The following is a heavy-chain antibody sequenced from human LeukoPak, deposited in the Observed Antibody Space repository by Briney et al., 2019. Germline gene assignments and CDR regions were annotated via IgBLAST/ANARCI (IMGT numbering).Heavy chain of an antibody. J-gene: IGHJ4*02. CDR1: GYTFTSYY. Sequence: ASVKVSCKASGYTFTSYYMHWVRQAPGQGLEWMGIINPSGGSTSYAQKFQGRVTMTRDTSTSTGYMELSSLRSEDTAVYYCARSDIVVVPAAIRRFPFDYWGQGTLVTVSS. CDR3: ARSDIVVVPAAIRRFPFDY. CDR2: INPSGGST. D-gene: IGHD2-2*02. V-gene: IGHV1-46*01.